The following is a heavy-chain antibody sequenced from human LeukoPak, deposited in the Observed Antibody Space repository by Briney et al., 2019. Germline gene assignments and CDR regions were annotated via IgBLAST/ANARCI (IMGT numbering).Heavy chain of an antibody. D-gene: IGHD6-13*01. CDR2: INHSGST. CDR3: ARGRLNIAAAGTNYYYYYMDV. J-gene: IGHJ6*03. V-gene: IGHV4-34*01. Sequence: PSETLSLTCAVYGGSFSGYYWSWVRQPPGKGLEWIGEINHSGSTNYNPSLKSRVTITVDTSKNQFSLKLSSVIAADTAVYYCARGRLNIAAAGTNYYYYYMDVWGKGTTVTVSS. CDR1: GGSFSGYY.